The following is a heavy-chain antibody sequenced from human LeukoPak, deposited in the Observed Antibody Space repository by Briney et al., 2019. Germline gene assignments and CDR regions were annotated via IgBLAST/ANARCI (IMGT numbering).Heavy chain of an antibody. J-gene: IGHJ4*02. Sequence: SETLSLTCAVYGGSFSGYYWSWIRQPPGKGLEWIGEINHSGSTNYNPSLKSRVTISVDTSKNQFSLKLSSVTAADTAVYYCAGDRIKSGSYYFDYWGQGTLVTVSS. CDR1: GGSFSGYY. D-gene: IGHD1-26*01. CDR3: AGDRIKSGSYYFDY. V-gene: IGHV4-34*01. CDR2: INHSGST.